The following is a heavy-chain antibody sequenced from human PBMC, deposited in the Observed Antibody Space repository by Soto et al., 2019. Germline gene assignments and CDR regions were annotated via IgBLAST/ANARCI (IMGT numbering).Heavy chain of an antibody. D-gene: IGHD3-10*01. V-gene: IGHV1-3*01. J-gene: IGHJ4*02. CDR3: ARVYMVRGTIIRYFDY. CDR1: GYTFTSYA. CDR2: INADNGNT. Sequence: ASVKVSCKASGYTFTSYAMHWVRQAPGQRLEWMGWINADNGNTNSSQKFQGRVTMTADTSTGTAYMELRSLKSDDTAVYYCARVYMVRGTIIRYFDYWGQGTLVTVSS.